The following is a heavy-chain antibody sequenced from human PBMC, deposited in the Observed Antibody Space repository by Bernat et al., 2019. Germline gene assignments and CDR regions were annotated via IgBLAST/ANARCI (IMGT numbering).Heavy chain of an antibody. V-gene: IGHV3-23*01. J-gene: IGHJ4*02. CDR3: AKVSAPYFDY. D-gene: IGHD3-16*01. CDR2: ISSDGENT. CDR1: GFPFRARG. Sequence: LFQPGGSLLLSFSSSGFPFRARGLRWVRLPPGPGLEWVSTISSDGENTHYAGSVQGRVTISRDNSQSTLYLQMDSLRAEDAAIYYCAKVSAPYFDYWGQGALVKVSS.